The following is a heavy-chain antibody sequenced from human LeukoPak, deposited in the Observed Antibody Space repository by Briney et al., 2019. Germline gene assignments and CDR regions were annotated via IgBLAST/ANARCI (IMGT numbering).Heavy chain of an antibody. D-gene: IGHD6-13*01. CDR3: ARDGDRSSWINWFDP. CDR1: GGSISSGDYY. CDR2: IYYSGST. J-gene: IGHJ5*02. Sequence: SETLSLTCTVSGGSISSGDYYWSWIRQPPGKGLEWIGYIYYSGSTYYNPSLKSRVTISVDTSKNQFSLKLSSVTAADTAVYYCARDGDRSSWINWFDPWGQGTPVTVSS. V-gene: IGHV4-30-4*01.